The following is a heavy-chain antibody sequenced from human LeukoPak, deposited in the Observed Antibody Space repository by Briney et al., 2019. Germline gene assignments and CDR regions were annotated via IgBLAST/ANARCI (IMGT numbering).Heavy chain of an antibody. CDR1: GFTFSSYG. V-gene: IGHV3-33*01. D-gene: IGHD5-18*01. J-gene: IGHJ3*02. Sequence: PGRSLRLSCAASGFTFSSYGMHWVRQAPGKGLEWVAVIWYDGGNKYYADSVKGRFTISRDNSKNTLYLQMNSLRAEDTAVYYCARVRIQLWSDAFDIWGQGTMVTVSS. CDR2: IWYDGGNK. CDR3: ARVRIQLWSDAFDI.